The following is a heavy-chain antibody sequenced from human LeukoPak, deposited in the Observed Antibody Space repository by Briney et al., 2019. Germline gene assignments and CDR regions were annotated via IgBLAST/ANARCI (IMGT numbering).Heavy chain of an antibody. CDR3: ARGLRSSWYEGAFDI. CDR1: GGSISSYY. J-gene: IGHJ3*02. Sequence: LSLTCTVSGGSISSYYWSWIRQPAGKGLEWVSYISSSGSTIYYADSVKGRFTISRDNAKNSLYLQMNSLRAEDTAVYYCARGLRSSWYEGAFDIWGQGTMVTVSS. CDR2: ISSSGSTI. V-gene: IGHV3-11*01. D-gene: IGHD6-13*01.